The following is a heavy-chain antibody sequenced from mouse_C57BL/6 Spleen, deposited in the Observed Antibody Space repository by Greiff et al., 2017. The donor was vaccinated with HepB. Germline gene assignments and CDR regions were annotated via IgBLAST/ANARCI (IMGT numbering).Heavy chain of an antibody. CDR3: ARMKFLDYYGSSYYFDY. V-gene: IGHV1-39*01. J-gene: IGHJ2*01. D-gene: IGHD1-1*01. CDR1: GYSFTDYN. Sequence: EVKLMESGPELVKPGASVKISCKASGYSFTDYNMNWVKQSNGKSLEWIGVINPNYGTTSYNQKFKGKATLTVDQSSSTAYMQLNSLTSEDSAVYYCARMKFLDYYGSSYYFDYWGQGTTLTVSS. CDR2: INPNYGTT.